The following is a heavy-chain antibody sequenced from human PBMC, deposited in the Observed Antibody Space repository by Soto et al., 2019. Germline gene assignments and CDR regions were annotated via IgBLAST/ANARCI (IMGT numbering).Heavy chain of an antibody. CDR2: ISDYNGNT. V-gene: IGHV1-18*01. Sequence: ASVKVSCNASGYTFTSYGISWVRHAPGQGLEWMGWISDYNGNTNYAQKLQRRVTMPTDSSTSPAYMELRSLRSDDSPVYYYARAATYYYDSSGYYLDYLGQGILVSV. D-gene: IGHD3-22*01. CDR3: ARAATYYYDSSGYYLDY. J-gene: IGHJ4*02. CDR1: GYTFTSYG.